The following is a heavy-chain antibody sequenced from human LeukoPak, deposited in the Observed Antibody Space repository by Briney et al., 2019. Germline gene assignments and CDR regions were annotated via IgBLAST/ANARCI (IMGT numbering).Heavy chain of an antibody. J-gene: IGHJ5*02. CDR2: IYHSGST. CDR3: ARALGYCSGGSCTRGYNWFDP. V-gene: IGHV4-30-2*01. CDR1: GGSISSGGYS. Sequence: SQTLSLTCAVSGGSISSGGYSWSWIRQPPGKGLEWIGYIYHSGSTYYNPSLKSRVTISVDTSMNQYSLKLSFVTTADTAVYYCARALGYCSGGSCTRGYNWFDPWGQGTLVTVPS. D-gene: IGHD2-15*01.